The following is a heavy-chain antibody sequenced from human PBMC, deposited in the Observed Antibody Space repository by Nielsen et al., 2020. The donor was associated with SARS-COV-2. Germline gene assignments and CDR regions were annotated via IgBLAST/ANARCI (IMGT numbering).Heavy chain of an antibody. CDR3: ARDNVLLWLGESGDAFDI. Sequence: WVRQAPGQRLQWMGWINPGNGNTKYSQKFQGRVTITRDTSASTVSMELSSLGSEDTAVYYCARDNVLLWLGESGDAFDIWGHGTMVTVSS. V-gene: IGHV1-3*01. CDR2: INPGNGNT. D-gene: IGHD3-10*01. J-gene: IGHJ3*02.